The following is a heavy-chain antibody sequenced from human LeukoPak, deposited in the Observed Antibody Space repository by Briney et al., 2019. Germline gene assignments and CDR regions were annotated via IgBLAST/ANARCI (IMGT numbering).Heavy chain of an antibody. CDR3: ARERIAVAATKSSYYYYGMDV. Sequence: NPSETLSLTCTVSGGSIRSYYWSWIRQPPGKGLEWIGYIYYSGSTNYNPSLKSRATISVDTPKTQFSLKLSSVTAADTAVYYCARERIAVAATKSSYYYYGMDVWGQGTTVTVSS. V-gene: IGHV4-59*01. D-gene: IGHD6-19*01. J-gene: IGHJ6*02. CDR2: IYYSGST. CDR1: GGSIRSYY.